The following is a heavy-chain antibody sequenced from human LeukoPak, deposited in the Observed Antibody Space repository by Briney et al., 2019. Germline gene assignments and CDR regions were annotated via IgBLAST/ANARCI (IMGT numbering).Heavy chain of an antibody. D-gene: IGHD5-18*01. J-gene: IGHJ4*02. CDR1: GFTFSSYS. CDR2: IGTSSTYI. V-gene: IGHV3-21*01. Sequence: GGSLRLSCAASGFTFSSYSMNWVRQAPGKGLEWVSSIGTSSTYIYYADSVKGRFTISRDNAKNSLYLQMNSLRAEDTAVYYCAREYSSGYGFDYWGQGTPVTVSS. CDR3: AREYSSGYGFDY.